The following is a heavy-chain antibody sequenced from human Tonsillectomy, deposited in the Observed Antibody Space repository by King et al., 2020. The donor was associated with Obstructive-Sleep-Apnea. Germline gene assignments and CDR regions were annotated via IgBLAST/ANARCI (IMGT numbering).Heavy chain of an antibody. D-gene: IGHD4-23*01. CDR3: SRVAKLYYFDY. J-gene: IGHJ4*02. CDR2: TRNKANSYTT. CDR1: GFTFSDHY. Sequence: QLVQSGGGLVQPGGSLRLSCAASGFTFSDHYMDWVRQAPGKGLEWVGRTRNKANSYTTEYAPSVKGRFTISRDDSTNSLYLQMNSLKTEATAVYFCSRVAKLYYFDYWGQGTLVTVSS. V-gene: IGHV3-72*01.